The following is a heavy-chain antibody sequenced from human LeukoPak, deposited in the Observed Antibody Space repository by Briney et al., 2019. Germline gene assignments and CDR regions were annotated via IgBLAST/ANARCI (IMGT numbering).Heavy chain of an antibody. CDR1: GFTFSSYG. CDR2: IPYDGSNK. J-gene: IGHJ4*02. V-gene: IGHV3-30*18. Sequence: GGSLRLSCAASGFTFSSYGMHWVRQAPGKGLEWVAVIPYDGSNKYYADSVKGRFTISRDNSKNTLYLQMNSLRAEDTAVYYCAKGQYDTWSRRGNFDSWGQGTLVIVSS. D-gene: IGHD3-3*01. CDR3: AKGQYDTWSRRGNFDS.